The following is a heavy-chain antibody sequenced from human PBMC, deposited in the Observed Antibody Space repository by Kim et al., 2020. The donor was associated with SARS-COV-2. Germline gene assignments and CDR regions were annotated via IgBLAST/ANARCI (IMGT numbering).Heavy chain of an antibody. J-gene: IGHJ6*04. Sequence: GGSLRLSCAASGFSFSSYAMSWVRQAPGKGLEWVSSLSTNGNNTYYADSVKGRFTISRDNSRNTLNLQMNSLRAEDTAVYYCVRNSGSSNYSALDVWGTG. CDR2: LSTNGNNT. V-gene: IGHV3-23*01. CDR1: GFSFSSYA. D-gene: IGHD2-15*01. CDR3: VRNSGSSNYSALDV.